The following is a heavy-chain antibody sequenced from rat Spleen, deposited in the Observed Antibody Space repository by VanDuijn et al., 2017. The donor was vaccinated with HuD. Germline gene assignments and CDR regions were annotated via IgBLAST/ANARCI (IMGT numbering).Heavy chain of an antibody. V-gene: IGHV5-58*01. CDR3: AREYYYTGDY. Sequence: EVKLVETGGGLVQPGRSLKLSCVASGFTFSSYWMYWIRQAPGKGLEWVSSIHTDGGSTYYADSVKGRFTISRDNAKSTLYLQLNSLRSEDTATYYCAREYYYTGDYWGQGVMVTVSS. CDR2: IHTDGGST. D-gene: IGHD1-1*01. J-gene: IGHJ2*01. CDR1: GFTFSSYW.